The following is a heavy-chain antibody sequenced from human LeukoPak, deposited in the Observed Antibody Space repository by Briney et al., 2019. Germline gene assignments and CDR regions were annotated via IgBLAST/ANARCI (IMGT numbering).Heavy chain of an antibody. CDR1: GGSISSSTYY. J-gene: IGHJ4*02. D-gene: IGHD1-26*01. CDR2: IYYSGST. V-gene: IGHV4-39*01. Sequence: SETLSLTCTVSGGSISSSTYYWGWIRQPPGKGPEWIGSIYYSGSTYYNPSLKSRVTISVDTSKNQFSLKLSSVTAADTAVYYCARLTSGSYRLAFDYWGQGTLVTVSS. CDR3: ARLTSGSYRLAFDY.